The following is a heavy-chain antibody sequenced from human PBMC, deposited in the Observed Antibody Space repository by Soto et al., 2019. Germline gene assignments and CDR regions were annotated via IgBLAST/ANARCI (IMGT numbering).Heavy chain of an antibody. V-gene: IGHV4-4*07. J-gene: IGHJ4*02. CDR3: ARDGMTTGAA. CDR1: RVSRRKYT. Sequence: ASETLSLPPLASRVSRRKYTRSWVPQPSHPGLEWIGRVFSSVSATYNPSLRSRVTITMDTPENRISLKLDSVTAAVAGVYYCARDGMTTGAAWGPGTGVSVSS. CDR2: VFSSVSA. D-gene: IGHD2-8*02.